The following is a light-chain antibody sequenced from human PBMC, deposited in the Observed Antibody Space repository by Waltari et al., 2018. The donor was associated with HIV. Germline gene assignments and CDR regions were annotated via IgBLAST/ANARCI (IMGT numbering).Light chain of an antibody. CDR3: LLSYSGARLV. Sequence: QAVVTQEPSLTVSPGGTVTLTCGSSTGAVTSGHYPYWFQQKPGQAPRTLIYDTSNKHPGTPARFSGSLLGGKAALTLSGAQPEDEAEYYCLLSYSGARLVFGGGTKLTVL. J-gene: IGLJ2*01. CDR1: TGAVTSGHY. CDR2: DTS. V-gene: IGLV7-46*01.